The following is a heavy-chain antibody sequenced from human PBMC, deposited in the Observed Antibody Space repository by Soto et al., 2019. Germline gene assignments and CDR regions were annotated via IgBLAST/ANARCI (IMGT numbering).Heavy chain of an antibody. CDR3: ARALRGYYDSSGYYSHFDY. Sequence: PSETLSFTCTVSGGSISSYYWSWIRQPPGKGLEWIGYIYYSGSTNYNPSLKSRVTISVDTSKNQFSLKLSSVTAADTAVYYCARALRGYYDSSGYYSHFDYWGQGTLVTVSS. V-gene: IGHV4-59*01. CDR1: GGSISSYY. D-gene: IGHD3-22*01. CDR2: IYYSGST. J-gene: IGHJ4*02.